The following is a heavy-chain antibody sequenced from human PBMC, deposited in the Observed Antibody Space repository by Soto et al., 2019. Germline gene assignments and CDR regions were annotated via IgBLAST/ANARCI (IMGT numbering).Heavy chain of an antibody. D-gene: IGHD3-16*01. V-gene: IGHV1-18*01. CDR3: AREGVRPYYYYGMDV. Sequence: QVQLVQSGAEVKKPGASVKVSCKTSGYTFTSYGISWVRQAPGQGLEWMGWISAYNGNTNYAQKLQDRVTMTTDTSXPTAYMELRSLRSDDTAVYYCAREGVRPYYYYGMDVWGQGTTVTVSS. J-gene: IGHJ6*02. CDR1: GYTFTSYG. CDR2: ISAYNGNT.